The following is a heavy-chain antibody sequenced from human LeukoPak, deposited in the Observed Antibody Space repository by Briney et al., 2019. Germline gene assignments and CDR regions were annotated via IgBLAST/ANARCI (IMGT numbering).Heavy chain of an antibody. CDR2: ISYDGSNK. D-gene: IGHD5-18*01. Sequence: GGSLRLSCAASGFTFSSYGIHWVRQAPGKGLEWVAVISYDGSNKYYADSVKGRFTISRDNSKNTLYLQMNSLRAEDTAVYYCAKVGYSYHPGGFDYWGQGTLVTVSS. CDR3: AKVGYSYHPGGFDY. V-gene: IGHV3-30*18. J-gene: IGHJ4*02. CDR1: GFTFSSYG.